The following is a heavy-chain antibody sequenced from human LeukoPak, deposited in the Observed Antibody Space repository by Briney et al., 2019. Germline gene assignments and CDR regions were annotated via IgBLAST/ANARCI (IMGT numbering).Heavy chain of an antibody. CDR2: ISSSSSTI. J-gene: IGHJ3*02. CDR3: ARGNGYNEFDAFDI. V-gene: IGHV3-48*01. D-gene: IGHD5-24*01. Sequence: GGSLRLSCAASGFTFSSYSMNWVRQAPGKGLEWVSYISSSSSTIYYADSVKGRFTISRDNAKNSLYLQMNSLRAEDTAVYYCARGNGYNEFDAFDIWGQGTMVTVSS. CDR1: GFTFSSYS.